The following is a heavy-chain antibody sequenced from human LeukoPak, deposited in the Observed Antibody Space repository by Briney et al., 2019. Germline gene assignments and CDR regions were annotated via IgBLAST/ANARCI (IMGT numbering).Heavy chain of an antibody. D-gene: IGHD1-14*01. V-gene: IGHV4-39*01. CDR1: GDSISSSSYY. CDR3: ARLLGYNGRITY. Sequence: SETLSLTCTVPGDSISSSSYYWGWIRQPPGKGLEWIGTFYYSGSTYYNASLKSRVTISVDTSKNQFSLKLSFVTAADTAVYYCARLLGYNGRITYWGQGTLVTVSS. CDR2: FYYSGST. J-gene: IGHJ4*02.